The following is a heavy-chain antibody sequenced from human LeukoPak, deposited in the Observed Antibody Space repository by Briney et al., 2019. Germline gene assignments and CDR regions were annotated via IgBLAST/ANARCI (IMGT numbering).Heavy chain of an antibody. V-gene: IGHV4-34*01. CDR2: ISHSGGT. CDR1: GGSFSGYY. D-gene: IGHD5-12*01. CDR3: ARAGGRDFHFDS. Sequence: SETLSLTCAVYGGSFSGYYWSWIRQPPGKGLEWLGEISHSGGTNDNPSLKSRVTISVDTSKNQFSLKLSSVTAADTAFYFCARAGGRDFHFDSWGQGTLVTVSS. J-gene: IGHJ4*02.